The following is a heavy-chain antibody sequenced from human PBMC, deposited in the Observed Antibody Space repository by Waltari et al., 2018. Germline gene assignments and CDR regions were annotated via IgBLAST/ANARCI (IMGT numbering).Heavy chain of an antibody. J-gene: IGHJ6*02. CDR1: GGSFSGYY. CDR2: INHSGST. Sequence: QVQLQQWGAGLLKPSETLSLTCAVYGGSFSGYYWSWIRQPPGKGLEWIGEINHSGSTNYNPSLKSRVTISVDTSKNQFSLKLSSVTAEDTAVYYCAKNEYGVVAAANYGMDVWGQGTTVTVSS. D-gene: IGHD2-15*01. CDR3: AKNEYGVVAAANYGMDV. V-gene: IGHV4-34*01.